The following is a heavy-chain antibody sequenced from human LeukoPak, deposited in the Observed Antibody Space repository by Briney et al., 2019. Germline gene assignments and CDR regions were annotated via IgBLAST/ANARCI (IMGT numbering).Heavy chain of an antibody. CDR2: IYSGGST. Sequence: GGSLRLSCAASGFTVSSNYMSWVRQAPGKGLEWVSVIYSGGSTYYADSVKGRFTISRDNSKNTLYLQMNSLRAEDTAVYYCAKVATMVRGPFDYWGQGTLVTVSS. J-gene: IGHJ4*02. CDR1: GFTVSSNY. V-gene: IGHV3-53*01. D-gene: IGHD3-10*01. CDR3: AKVATMVRGPFDY.